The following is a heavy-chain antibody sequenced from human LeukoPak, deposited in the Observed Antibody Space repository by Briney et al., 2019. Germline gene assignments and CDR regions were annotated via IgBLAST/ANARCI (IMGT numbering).Heavy chain of an antibody. V-gene: IGHV4-59*01. CDR1: GGSISSYY. D-gene: IGHD4-17*01. J-gene: IGHJ4*02. Sequence: KPSETLSLTCTVPGGSISSYYWSWIRQPPGKGLEWIGYIQYSGSTNYNPSLKSRVTISVDTSKKQFSLNLSSVIAADAARYYCARTVRGDYVDYWGQGALVTVSS. CDR3: ARTVRGDYVDY. CDR2: IQYSGST.